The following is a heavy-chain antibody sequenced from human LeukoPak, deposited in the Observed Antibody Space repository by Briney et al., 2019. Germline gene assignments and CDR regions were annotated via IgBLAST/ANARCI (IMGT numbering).Heavy chain of an antibody. J-gene: IGHJ5*02. V-gene: IGHV4-39*01. CDR1: GGSFSGYY. Sequence: SETLSLTCAVYGGSFSGYYWGWIRQPPEKGLEWIASIYYSGSTYYNPSLTSRVTISVDTSKNQLSLKLSSLTAADTAVYYCARHEYSGSYYGLSWFDPWGQGTLVTVSS. D-gene: IGHD1-26*01. CDR3: ARHEYSGSYYGLSWFDP. CDR2: IYYSGST.